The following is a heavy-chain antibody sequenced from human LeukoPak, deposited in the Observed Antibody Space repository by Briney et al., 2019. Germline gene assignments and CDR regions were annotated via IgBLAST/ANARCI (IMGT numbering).Heavy chain of an antibody. CDR3: ARQGIAAAGLYYYYGMDV. J-gene: IGHJ6*02. Sequence: PSETLSLTCTVSGGSISSSSYYSGWIRQPPGKGLEWIGSIYYSGSTYYNPSLKSRVTISVDTSKNQFSLKLSSVTAADTAVYYCARQGIAAAGLYYYYGMDVWGQGTTVTVSS. D-gene: IGHD6-13*01. V-gene: IGHV4-39*01. CDR1: GGSISSSSYY. CDR2: IYYSGST.